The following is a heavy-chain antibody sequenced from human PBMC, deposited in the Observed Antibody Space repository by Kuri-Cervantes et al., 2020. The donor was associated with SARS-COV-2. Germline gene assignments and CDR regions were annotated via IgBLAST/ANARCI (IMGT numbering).Heavy chain of an antibody. V-gene: IGHV3-73*01. Sequence: GGSLRLSCEVSGFLFSASAIHWVRQASGKGLEWVGRVRGKANNYATAYAAPVKGRFTISRDDSKNTAYLQMNSLKTEDTAVYYCTRQEWWFDYWGQGTLVTVSS. D-gene: IGHD2-15*01. J-gene: IGHJ4*02. CDR1: GFLFSASA. CDR2: VRGKANNYAT. CDR3: TRQEWWFDY.